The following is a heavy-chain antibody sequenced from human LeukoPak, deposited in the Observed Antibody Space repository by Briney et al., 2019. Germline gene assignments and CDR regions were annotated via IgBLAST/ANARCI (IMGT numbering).Heavy chain of an antibody. Sequence: PSETLSLTCAVYGGSFSGYYWSWIRQPPGKGLEWIGEINHSGSTNYNPSLKSRVTISVDTSKNQFSLKLSSVTAADTAMYYCARGKSRYSGGWTLGYWGQGTLVTVSS. D-gene: IGHD6-19*01. J-gene: IGHJ4*02. V-gene: IGHV4-34*01. CDR3: ARGKSRYSGGWTLGY. CDR2: INHSGST. CDR1: GGSFSGYY.